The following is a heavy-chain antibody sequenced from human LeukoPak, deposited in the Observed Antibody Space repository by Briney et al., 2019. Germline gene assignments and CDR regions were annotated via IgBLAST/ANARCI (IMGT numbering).Heavy chain of an antibody. CDR2: IYYSGST. CDR1: GGSISSSNYY. CDR3: ARDRYYYDSSGYRVFDY. J-gene: IGHJ4*02. D-gene: IGHD3-22*01. Sequence: SETLSLTCTVSGGSISSSNYYWGWIRQPPGKGLEWIGSIYYSGSTYYSPSLKSRVTISVDTSKNQFSLKLNSVTAADTAVYYCARDRYYYDSSGYRVFDYWGQGTLVTVSS. V-gene: IGHV4-39*07.